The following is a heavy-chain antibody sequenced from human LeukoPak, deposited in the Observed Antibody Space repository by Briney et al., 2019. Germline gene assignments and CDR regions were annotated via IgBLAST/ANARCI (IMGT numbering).Heavy chain of an antibody. CDR3: ARQTGESTNFDN. CDR2: IYSGGTT. V-gene: IGHV3-23*01. CDR1: GFTFSSYA. D-gene: IGHD2-2*01. J-gene: IGHJ4*02. Sequence: PGGPLRLSCAASGFTFSSYAMSWVRQAPGKGLEWVSAIYSGGTTYYADSVRGRFTISRDNSKNTLYLLMNSLRAEDTAMHHCARQTGESTNFDNWGQGTLVTVSS.